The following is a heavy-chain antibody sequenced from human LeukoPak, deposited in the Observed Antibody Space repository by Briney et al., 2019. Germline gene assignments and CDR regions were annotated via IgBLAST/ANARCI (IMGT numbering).Heavy chain of an antibody. CDR3: ARDKDVPLRFPMDV. D-gene: IGHD3-3*01. V-gene: IGHV3-23*01. CDR1: GFTFSTYA. CDR2: LSANGVVT. Sequence: GGSLRLSCAASGFTFSTYAMGWVRQAPGKGLEWVSGLSANGVVTSYADSVKGRFTISRDNSKNTLYLQMNSLRAEDTAVYYCARDKDVPLRFPMDVWGEGTTVTVSS. J-gene: IGHJ6*04.